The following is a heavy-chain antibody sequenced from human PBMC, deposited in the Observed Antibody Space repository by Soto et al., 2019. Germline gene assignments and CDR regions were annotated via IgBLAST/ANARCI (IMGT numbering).Heavy chain of an antibody. Sequence: SETLSLTCAVYGGSFSGYYWSWIRQPPGKGLEWIGEINHSGSTNYNPSLKSRVTISVDTSKNQFSLKLSSVTAADTAVYYCARFGLVATIGAHYWGQGTLVTVSS. V-gene: IGHV4-34*01. CDR3: ARFGLVATIGAHY. J-gene: IGHJ4*02. CDR2: INHSGST. D-gene: IGHD5-12*01. CDR1: GGSFSGYY.